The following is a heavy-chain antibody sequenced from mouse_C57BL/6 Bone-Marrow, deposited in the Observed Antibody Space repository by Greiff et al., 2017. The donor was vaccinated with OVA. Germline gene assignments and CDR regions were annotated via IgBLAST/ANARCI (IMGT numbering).Heavy chain of an antibody. J-gene: IGHJ3*01. CDR3: ASTYYSNFWFAY. CDR1: GYSFTSYY. V-gene: IGHV1-66*01. CDR2: IYPGSGNT. D-gene: IGHD2-5*01. Sequence: QVQLKQSGPELVKPGASVKISCKASGYSFTSYYIHWVKQRPGQGLEWIGWIYPGSGNTKYNEKFKGKATLTADTSSSTAYMQLSSLTSEDSAVYYCASTYYSNFWFAYWGQGTLVTVSA.